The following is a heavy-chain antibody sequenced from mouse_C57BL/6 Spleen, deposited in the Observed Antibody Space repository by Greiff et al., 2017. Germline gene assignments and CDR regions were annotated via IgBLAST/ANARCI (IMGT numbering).Heavy chain of an antibody. CDR3: AREGTTVVAPY. CDR1: GYTFTDYY. D-gene: IGHD1-1*01. V-gene: IGHV1-19*01. CDR2: INPYNGGT. J-gene: IGHJ3*01. Sequence: EVQLQQSGPVLVKPGASVKMSCKASGYTFTDYYMNWVKQSHGKSLEWIGVINPYNGGTSYNQKFKGKATLTVDKSSSTAYMELNSLTSEDSAVYYCAREGTTVVAPYWGQGTLVAVSA.